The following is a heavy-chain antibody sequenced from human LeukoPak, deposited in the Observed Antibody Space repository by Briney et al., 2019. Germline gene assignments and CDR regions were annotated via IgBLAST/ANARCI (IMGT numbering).Heavy chain of an antibody. V-gene: IGHV4-61*02. CDR3: ARMDYYGSGTYHSWFDP. J-gene: IGHJ5*02. D-gene: IGHD3-10*01. CDR2: IYAGGKT. Sequence: SETLSLTCTVSGDSISTGGYFWSWIRQPAGKGLEWIGRIYAGGKTNYNPSPRSRVTISVDTSRNQFSLKLNSVTAADTAVYYCARMDYYGSGTYHSWFDPWGQGTLVTVSS. CDR1: GDSISTGGYF.